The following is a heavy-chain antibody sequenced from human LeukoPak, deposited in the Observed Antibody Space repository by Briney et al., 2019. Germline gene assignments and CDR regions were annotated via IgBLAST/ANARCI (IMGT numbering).Heavy chain of an antibody. CDR1: GFTFSSYA. Sequence: GGSLRLSCAASGFTFSSYAMHWVRQAPGKGPEWVAVISYDGSNKYYADSVKGRFTISRDNSKNTLYLQMNSLRAEDTAVYYCASMAWDSATNEQGFDYWGQGTLVTVSS. D-gene: IGHD5-24*01. V-gene: IGHV3-30-3*01. CDR2: ISYDGSNK. CDR3: ASMAWDSATNEQGFDY. J-gene: IGHJ4*02.